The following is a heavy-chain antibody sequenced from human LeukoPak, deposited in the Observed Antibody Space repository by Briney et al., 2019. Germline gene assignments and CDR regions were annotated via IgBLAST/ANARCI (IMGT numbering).Heavy chain of an antibody. V-gene: IGHV4-4*07. CDR2: IYTSGST. CDR1: GGSINNYY. CDR3: ARANMDYYGSGSQFDY. D-gene: IGHD3-10*01. Sequence: PSETLSLTCTVSGGSINNYYWTWIRQPAGKGLEWIGRIYTSGSTNYNPSLKSRVTMSADTSKNQFSLKLSSVTAADTAVYYCARANMDYYGSGSQFDYWGQGTLVTVSS. J-gene: IGHJ4*02.